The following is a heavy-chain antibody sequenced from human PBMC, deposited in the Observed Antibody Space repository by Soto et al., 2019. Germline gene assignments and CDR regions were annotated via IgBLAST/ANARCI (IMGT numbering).Heavy chain of an antibody. D-gene: IGHD3-9*01. CDR3: ARVNGASYYNILTGYYDPTYDH. J-gene: IGHJ4*02. CDR2: TNVGHGNT. CDR1: GYTFTTYA. Sequence: GASVKVSCKASGYTFTTYAMHWVRQAPGQRLEWMGWTNVGHGNTEYSQKFQGRITITRDTSASTVYMELSSLRSEDTALYYCARVNGASYYNILTGYYDPTYDHWGQGTLVTVSS. V-gene: IGHV1-3*01.